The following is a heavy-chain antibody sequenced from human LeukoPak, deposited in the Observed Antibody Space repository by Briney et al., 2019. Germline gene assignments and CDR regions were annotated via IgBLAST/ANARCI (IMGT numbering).Heavy chain of an antibody. CDR1: GYSISSGYY. J-gene: IGHJ5*02. CDR3: ARLLDVLLWFGELRRWFDP. Sequence: PSETLSLTCAVSGYSISSGYYWGWIRQPPGKGLEWIGSIYHSGSTYYNPSLKSRVTISVDTSKNQFSLKLSSVTAADTAVYYCARLLDVLLWFGELRRWFDPWGQGTLVTVSS. D-gene: IGHD3-10*01. CDR2: IYHSGST. V-gene: IGHV4-38-2*01.